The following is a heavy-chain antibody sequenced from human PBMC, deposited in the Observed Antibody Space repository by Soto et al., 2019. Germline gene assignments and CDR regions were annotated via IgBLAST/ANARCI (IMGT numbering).Heavy chain of an antibody. CDR3: ARVSVYDYIWGSYRAKYYFDY. D-gene: IGHD3-16*02. CDR2: MNPNSGNT. V-gene: IGHV1-8*01. CDR1: GYTFTSYD. Sequence: ASVKVSCKASGYTFTSYDINWVLQATGQGLEWMGWMNPNSGNTGYAQKFQGRVTMTRNTSISTAYMELSSLRSEDTAVYYCARVSVYDYIWGSYRAKYYFDYWGQGTLVTVSS. J-gene: IGHJ4*02.